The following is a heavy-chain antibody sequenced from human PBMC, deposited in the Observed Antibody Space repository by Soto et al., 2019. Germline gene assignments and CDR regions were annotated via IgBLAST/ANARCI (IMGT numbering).Heavy chain of an antibody. J-gene: IGHJ4*02. CDR1: GGSINDFAYY. Sequence: SETLSLTCTVSGGSINDFAYYWGWIRQPPGKGLEWIGSIYYSGSTYYNPSLKSRVTISVDTSKSQFSLKLSSVTAADTAVYYCARHGAYDFWSGYCYYFDYWGQGTLVTVSS. V-gene: IGHV4-39*01. CDR2: IYYSGST. D-gene: IGHD3-3*01. CDR3: ARHGAYDFWSGYCYYFDY.